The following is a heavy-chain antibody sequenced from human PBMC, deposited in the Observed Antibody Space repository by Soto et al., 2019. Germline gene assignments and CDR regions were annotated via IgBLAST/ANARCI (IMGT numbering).Heavy chain of an antibody. CDR2: IYHSGST. J-gene: IGHJ5*02. Sequence: QVQLQESGPGLVKPSQTLSLTCSVSGAPISSGGYYWSWIRQHPGKGLAWIGNIYHSGSTYYNPSLKSRVIISVDTSKNQFSLKRSSVTAADTAVYYCARKGITLVRGVIHHWFDPWGQGTLVTVSS. V-gene: IGHV4-31*03. CDR1: GAPISSGGYY. D-gene: IGHD3-10*01. CDR3: ARKGITLVRGVIHHWFDP.